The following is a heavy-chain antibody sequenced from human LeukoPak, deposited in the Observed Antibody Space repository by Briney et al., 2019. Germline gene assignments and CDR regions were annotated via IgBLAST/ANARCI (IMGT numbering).Heavy chain of an antibody. J-gene: IGHJ4*02. V-gene: IGHV1-18*01. CDR3: ARSAATAMVTYYFDY. Sequence: GASVKVSCKASGYTFTSYGISWVRQAPGQGLEWMGWISAYNGNTNYAQKLQSRVTMTTDTSTSTAYMELRSLRSDDTAVYYCARSAATAMVTYYFDYWGQGTLVTVSS. CDR1: GYTFTSYG. D-gene: IGHD5-18*01. CDR2: ISAYNGNT.